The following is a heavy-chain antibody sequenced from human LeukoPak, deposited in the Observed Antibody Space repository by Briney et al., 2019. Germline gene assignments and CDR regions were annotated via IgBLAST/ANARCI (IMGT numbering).Heavy chain of an antibody. D-gene: IGHD1-26*01. CDR3: ARDGSIVGATTWFDP. CDR2: ISYDGSNK. CDR1: GFTFSSYA. Sequence: PGGSLRLPCAASGFTFSSYAMHWVRQAPGKGLEWVAVISYDGSNKYYADSVKGRFTISRDNSKNTLYLQMNSPRAEDTAVYYCARDGSIVGATTWFDPWGQGTLVTVSS. J-gene: IGHJ5*02. V-gene: IGHV3-30-3*01.